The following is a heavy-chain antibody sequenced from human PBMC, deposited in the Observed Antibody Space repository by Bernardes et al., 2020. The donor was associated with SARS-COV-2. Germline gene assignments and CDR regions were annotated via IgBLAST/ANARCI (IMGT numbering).Heavy chain of an antibody. J-gene: IGHJ6*02. CDR1: GRSISSGGYY. Sequence: SETLSLTCSVSGRSISSGGYYWTWIRRLPGKGLEWIGYISGGGSPYYNPSLRSRLTISLETSKNQFSLRLKYVTAADTAVYYCARASLLRGWGISDHGLDVWGQGTTVTVSS. CDR2: ISGGGSP. CDR3: ARASLLRGWGISDHGLDV. V-gene: IGHV4-31*03. D-gene: IGHD3-16*01.